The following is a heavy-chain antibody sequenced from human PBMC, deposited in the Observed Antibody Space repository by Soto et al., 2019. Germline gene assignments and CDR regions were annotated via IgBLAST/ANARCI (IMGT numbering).Heavy chain of an antibody. CDR2: ISGSGGST. CDR3: AKDQISEETKAYYYDSSGYRGYYFDY. Sequence: EVQLLESGGGLVQPGGSLRLSCAASGFTFSSYAMSWVRQAPGKGLEWVSAISGSGGSTYYADSVKGRFTISRDNSKNTLYLQMNSLRAEDTAVYYCAKDQISEETKAYYYDSSGYRGYYFDYWGQGTLVTVSS. V-gene: IGHV3-23*01. J-gene: IGHJ4*02. D-gene: IGHD3-22*01. CDR1: GFTFSSYA.